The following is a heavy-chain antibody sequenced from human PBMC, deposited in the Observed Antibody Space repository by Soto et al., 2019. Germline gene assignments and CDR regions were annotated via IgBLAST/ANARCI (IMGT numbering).Heavy chain of an antibody. CDR1: GYSFTSYW. V-gene: IGHV5-51*01. CDR3: ARTATAGKYYYGVDV. D-gene: IGHD6-13*01. Sequence: GESLKISCKGSGYSFTSYWIGWVRQMPGKGLEWMGIIYPGDSYTRYSPSFQGQVTISADKSISTAYLQWSSLKASDTAIYYCARTATAGKYYYGVDVWGQGTTVTVS. J-gene: IGHJ6*02. CDR2: IYPGDSYT.